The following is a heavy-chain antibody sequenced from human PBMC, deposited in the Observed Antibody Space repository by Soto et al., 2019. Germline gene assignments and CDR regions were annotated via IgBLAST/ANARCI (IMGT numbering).Heavy chain of an antibody. V-gene: IGHV1-2*04. D-gene: IGHD2-2*01. CDR3: ARDAMSVVPAATYGMDV. Sequence: ASVKVSCKASGYTFTGYYMHWLRQAPGQGLEWMGWINPNSGGTNYAQKFQGWVTMTRDTSISTAYMELSRLRSDDTAVYYCARDAMSVVPAATYGMDVWGQGTTVTVSS. CDR1: GYTFTGYY. CDR2: INPNSGGT. J-gene: IGHJ6*02.